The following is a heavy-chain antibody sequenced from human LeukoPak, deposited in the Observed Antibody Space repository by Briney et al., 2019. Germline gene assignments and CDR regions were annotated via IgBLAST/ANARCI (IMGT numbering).Heavy chain of an antibody. V-gene: IGHV4-61*01. CDR1: GYSISSGYY. CDR2: IYYSGST. D-gene: IGHD3-22*01. CDR3: TRGSIAYYYMDV. J-gene: IGHJ6*03. Sequence: SETLSLTFTVSGYSISSGYYWSWIRQPPGKGLEWIGNIYYSGSTNYNPSLKSRVTISVDTSKNQFSLKLSSVTAADTAVYYCTRGSIAYYYMDVWGKGTTVTISS.